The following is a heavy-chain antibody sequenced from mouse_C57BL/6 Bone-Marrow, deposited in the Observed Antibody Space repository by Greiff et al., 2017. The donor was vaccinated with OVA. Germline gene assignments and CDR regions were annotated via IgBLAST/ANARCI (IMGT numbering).Heavy chain of an antibody. Sequence: EVMLVESGGGLVQPGDSLSLSCAASGFTFTNYYMSWVRQPPGKALEWLAFIRNKPNGSTTEYSASVKGRFTISRDNAKGILYLQMNALRAEDSATYYCARYKGRVAVDYFDYWGQGTALTVSS. CDR1: GFTFTNYY. V-gene: IGHV7-3*01. D-gene: IGHD1-1*01. CDR3: ARYKGRVAVDYFDY. J-gene: IGHJ2*01. CDR2: IRNKPNGSTT.